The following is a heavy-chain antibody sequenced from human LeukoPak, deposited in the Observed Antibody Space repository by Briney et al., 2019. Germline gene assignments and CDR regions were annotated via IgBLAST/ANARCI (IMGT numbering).Heavy chain of an antibody. CDR1: GGSISSYY. CDR2: IYHSGST. J-gene: IGHJ4*02. Sequence: SETLSLTCTVSGGSISSYYWSWIRQPPGKGLEWIGHIYHSGSTNYNPSLKSRVTISVDTSKNQLSLKLSFVTAADTAVYYCAKDRSGSKTCFDYWGQGTLVTVSS. V-gene: IGHV4-59*01. CDR3: AKDRSGSKTCFDY. D-gene: IGHD1-26*01.